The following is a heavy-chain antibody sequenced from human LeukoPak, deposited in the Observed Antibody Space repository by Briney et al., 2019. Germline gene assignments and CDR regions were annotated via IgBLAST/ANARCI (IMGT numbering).Heavy chain of an antibody. CDR3: ARAPDIVVVPAAMGFWFDP. Sequence: SETLSLTCAVSGGSISNTHYYWGWIRQPPGKGLEWIGSIYHSGSTYYNPSLKSRVTISVDTSKNQFSLKLSSVTAADTAVYYCARAPDIVVVPAAMGFWFDPWGQGTLVTVPS. J-gene: IGHJ5*02. V-gene: IGHV4-39*07. CDR2: IYHSGST. D-gene: IGHD2-2*01. CDR1: GGSISNTHYY.